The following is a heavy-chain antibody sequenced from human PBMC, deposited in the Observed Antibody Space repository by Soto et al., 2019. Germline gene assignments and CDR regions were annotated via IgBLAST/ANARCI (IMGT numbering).Heavy chain of an antibody. J-gene: IGHJ4*02. Sequence: SETLSLTCAISGYSISSYYYWAWIRQPPGKGLEWIGSIYHGGSTYYNPSLKSRVTISLDTSTNQFSLKLDSVTAADTAVYYCARDLSYYDSSAYYSFDYWGQGPLVTVSS. CDR2: IYHGGST. D-gene: IGHD3-22*01. CDR1: GYSISSYYY. CDR3: ARDLSYYDSSAYYSFDY. V-gene: IGHV4-38-2*02.